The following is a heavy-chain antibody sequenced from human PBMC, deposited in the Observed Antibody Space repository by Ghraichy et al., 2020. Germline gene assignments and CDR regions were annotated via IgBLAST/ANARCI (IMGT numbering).Heavy chain of an antibody. CDR1: GFTFSSYA. Sequence: ETLSLTCAASGFTFSSYAMSWVRQAPGKGLEWVSAISGSGGSTYYADSVKGRFTISRDNSKNTLYLQMNSLRAEDTAVYYCAKVGALRSRYYFDYWGQGTLVTVSS. V-gene: IGHV3-23*01. J-gene: IGHJ4*02. CDR2: ISGSGGST. D-gene: IGHD4/OR15-4a*01. CDR3: AKVGALRSRYYFDY.